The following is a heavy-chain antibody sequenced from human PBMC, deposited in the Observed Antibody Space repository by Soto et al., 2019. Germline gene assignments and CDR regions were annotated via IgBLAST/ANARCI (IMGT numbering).Heavy chain of an antibody. CDR1: GGSISSGDYY. D-gene: IGHD4-17*01. CDR3: ARKLHTVLTSGYYYGMDV. J-gene: IGHJ6*02. V-gene: IGHV4-30-4*01. Sequence: KPSETLSLTCTVSGGSISSGDYYWSWIRQPPGKGLEWIGYIYYSGSTYYNPSLKSRVTISVDTSKNQFSLKLSSVTAADTAVYYCARKLHTVLTSGYYYGMDVWGQGTTVTVSS. CDR2: IYYSGST.